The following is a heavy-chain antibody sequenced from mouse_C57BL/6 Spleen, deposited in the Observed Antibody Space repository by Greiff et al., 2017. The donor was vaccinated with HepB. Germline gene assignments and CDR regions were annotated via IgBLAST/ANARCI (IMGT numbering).Heavy chain of an antibody. D-gene: IGHD1-1*01. CDR1: GFSLTSYG. J-gene: IGHJ4*01. V-gene: IGHV2-5*01. CDR2: IWRGGST. CDR3: AKRGTTVVAPYYYAMDY. Sequence: VMLVESGPGLVQPSQSLSITCTVSGFSLTSYGVHWVRQSPGKGLEWLGVIWRGGSTDYNAAFMSRLSITKDNSKSQVFFKMNSLQADDTAIYYCAKRGTTVVAPYYYAMDYWGQGTSVTVSS.